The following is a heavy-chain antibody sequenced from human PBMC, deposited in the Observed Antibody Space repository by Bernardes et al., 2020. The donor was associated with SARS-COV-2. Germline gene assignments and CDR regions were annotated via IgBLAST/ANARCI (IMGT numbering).Heavy chain of an antibody. J-gene: IGHJ6*02. CDR2: IIPIFGTA. D-gene: IGHD2-2*02. V-gene: IGHV1-69*13. Sequence: SVKVSCKASGGTFSSYAISWVRQAPGQGLEWMGGIIPIFGTANYAQKFQGRVTITADESTSTAYMELSSLRSEDTAVYYCATSQVVVPAAIQGGYYYYYGMDVWGQGTTVTVSS. CDR3: ATSQVVVPAAIQGGYYYYYGMDV. CDR1: GGTFSSYA.